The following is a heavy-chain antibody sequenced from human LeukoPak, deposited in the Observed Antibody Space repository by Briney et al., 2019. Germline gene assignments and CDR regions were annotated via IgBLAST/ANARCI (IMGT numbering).Heavy chain of an antibody. CDR1: SGSINSGDYS. V-gene: IGHV4-61*02. J-gene: IGHJ3*02. CDR2: IYSSGNT. Sequence: SSQTLSLTCTASSGSINSGDYSWSWIRQPAGKGLEWIGRIYSSGNTNYSPSLKSRVTISIDTSKNQFSLRLSSVTAADTAVYYCARVYRRDGYNFDGFDIWGQGTTVTVSS. CDR3: ARVYRRDGYNFDGFDI. D-gene: IGHD5-24*01.